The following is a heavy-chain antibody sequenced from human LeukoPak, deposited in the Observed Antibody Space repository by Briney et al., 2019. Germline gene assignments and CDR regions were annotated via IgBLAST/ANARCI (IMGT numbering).Heavy chain of an antibody. CDR2: IYSGGTT. CDR3: ARDPGGSYSHGI. J-gene: IGHJ4*02. D-gene: IGHD1-26*01. CDR1: GFTVNNNY. Sequence: GGSLRLSCAASGFTVNNNYTSWVRQAPGKGLECVSVIYSGGTTYYADPVRGRFSISRDSSQNTVYLQMNSLRVEDTAVYYCARDPGGSYSHGIWGQGTLVTVSS. V-gene: IGHV3-53*01.